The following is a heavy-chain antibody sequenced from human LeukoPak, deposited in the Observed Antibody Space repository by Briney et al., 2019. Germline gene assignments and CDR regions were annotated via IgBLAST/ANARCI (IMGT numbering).Heavy chain of an antibody. D-gene: IGHD3-16*02. V-gene: IGHV1-8*01. J-gene: IGHJ4*02. Sequence: ASVKVSCKASGYTFTSYDINWVRQATGQGLEWMGWMNPNSGNTGYAQKFQGRVTMTRNTSISTAYMELSSLRSDDTAVYYCARAHKLMITFGGVIVTGAYYFDYWGQGTLVTVSS. CDR3: ARAHKLMITFGGVIVTGAYYFDY. CDR2: MNPNSGNT. CDR1: GYTFTSYD.